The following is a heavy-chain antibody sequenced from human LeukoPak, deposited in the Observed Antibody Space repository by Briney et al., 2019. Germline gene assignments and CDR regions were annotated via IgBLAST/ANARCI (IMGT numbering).Heavy chain of an antibody. CDR1: GFTFSSYW. J-gene: IGHJ6*02. Sequence: PGGSLRLSCAASGFTFSSYWMSWVRQAPGKGLEWVANIKQEGSERDYVDSVKGRFTISRDNAKNSLYLQMNSLRAEDTAIYYCARDRAAKARVGGMDVWGQGTTVIVSS. D-gene: IGHD6-13*01. V-gene: IGHV3-7*01. CDR2: IKQEGSER. CDR3: ARDRAAKARVGGMDV.